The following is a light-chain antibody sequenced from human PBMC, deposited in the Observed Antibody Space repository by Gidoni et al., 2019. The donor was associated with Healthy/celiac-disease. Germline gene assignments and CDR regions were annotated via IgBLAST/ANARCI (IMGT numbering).Light chain of an antibody. J-gene: IGLJ2*01. CDR3: QAGDSSAV. CDR2: QES. Sequence: SYALPQPPSVSVSPGQTASITCSGDKLGDKYVCWYQQKTGQSPVLVIYQESKRPSGIPERFSGSNSGNTATLTISGTQAMDEADYYCQAGDSSAVFGGGTKLTVL. V-gene: IGLV3-1*01. CDR1: KLGDKY.